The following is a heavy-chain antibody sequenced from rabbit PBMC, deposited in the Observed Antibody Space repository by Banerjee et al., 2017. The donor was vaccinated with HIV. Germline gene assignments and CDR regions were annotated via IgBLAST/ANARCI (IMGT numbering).Heavy chain of an antibody. CDR3: ARGYDDKRGYNL. J-gene: IGHJ4*01. D-gene: IGHD1-1*01. CDR2: IDTGSGST. Sequence: QQQLEESGGGLVKPGGTLTLTCKASGIDFSSYYYMCWVRQAPGKGLEWIACIDTGSGSTWYASWVNGRFTISKTSSTTVTLQMTSLTAADTATYFCARGYDDKRGYNLWGQGTLVTVS. V-gene: IGHV1S43*01. CDR1: GIDFSSYYY.